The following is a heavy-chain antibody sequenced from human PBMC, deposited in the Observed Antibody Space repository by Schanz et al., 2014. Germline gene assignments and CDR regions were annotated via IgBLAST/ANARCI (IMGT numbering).Heavy chain of an antibody. D-gene: IGHD1-26*01. CDR1: GFTFSSHW. CDR2: ISGSGGST. V-gene: IGHV3-74*01. J-gene: IGHJ4*02. CDR3: ARDHTTESYYSAGPPIDY. Sequence: EVQLVQSGGGLVQPGGSLRLSCAASGFTFSSHWMHWVRQDPGKGLVWVSAISGSGGSTYYADSVKGRFTISRDNSKNSLYLQMNSLRAEDTAVYYCARDHTTESYYSAGPPIDYWGQGTLLTVSS.